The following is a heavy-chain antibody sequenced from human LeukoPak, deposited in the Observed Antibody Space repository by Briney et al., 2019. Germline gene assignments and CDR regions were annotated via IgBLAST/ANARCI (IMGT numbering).Heavy chain of an antibody. V-gene: IGHV3-48*01. D-gene: IGHD3-9*01. Sequence: GGSLRLSCSASGFSFSTYTLNWVRQAPGKGLEWLSYISSSGTSIHYADSVKGRFTISRDNAKNSLYLQLNSLRVDDTAVYYCVRSLSDYNPDWLDYWGQGTLVTVSS. CDR3: VRSLSDYNPDWLDY. J-gene: IGHJ4*02. CDR2: ISSSGTSI. CDR1: GFSFSTYT.